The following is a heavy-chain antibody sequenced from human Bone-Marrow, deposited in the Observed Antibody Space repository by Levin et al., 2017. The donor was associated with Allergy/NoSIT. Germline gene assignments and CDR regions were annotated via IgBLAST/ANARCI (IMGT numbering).Heavy chain of an antibody. J-gene: IGHJ3*01. CDR3: ARGLTYCGADCYSTAFNL. D-gene: IGHD2-21*02. V-gene: IGHV1-69*06. CDR2: IIPIYGTP. Sequence: SVKVSCKASGGTFSSYVFSWVRQAPGQGLEWMGGIIPIYGTPKYAQRFQDRVTITADKSTKTAYMELSSLRSEDTAVYYCARGLTYCGADCYSTAFNLWGQGTMVTVSS. CDR1: GGTFSSYV.